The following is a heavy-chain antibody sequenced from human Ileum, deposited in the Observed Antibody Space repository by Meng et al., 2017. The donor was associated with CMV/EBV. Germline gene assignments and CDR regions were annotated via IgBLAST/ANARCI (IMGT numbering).Heavy chain of an antibody. CDR2: ISTSGSHV. CDR3: ARHQGSDWYQSGLQH. V-gene: IGHV3-21*01. CDR1: GFALPAYS. Sequence: GFALPAYSMNWGRQAPGKGLEWVSSISTSGSHVYYADSVEGRFTISRDNAKSLVFLQMESLRSDDTAVYYCARHQGSDWYQSGLQHWGQGALVTVSS. J-gene: IGHJ1*01. D-gene: IGHD6-19*01.